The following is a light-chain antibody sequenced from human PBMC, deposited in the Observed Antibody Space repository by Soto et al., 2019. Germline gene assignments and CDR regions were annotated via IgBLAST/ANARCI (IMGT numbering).Light chain of an antibody. V-gene: IGLV2-23*02. CDR1: SSDVGAYNI. CDR3: CSYAGSSSFVV. Sequence: QSALTQPASVSGSPGQSITISCSGTSSDVGAYNIVSWYQQHPGKAPKLVIYEVSKRPSRISSRFSGSKSGNTASLTISGLRAEDEEDYYCCSYAGSSSFVVFGGGTKVTVL. CDR2: EVS. J-gene: IGLJ2*01.